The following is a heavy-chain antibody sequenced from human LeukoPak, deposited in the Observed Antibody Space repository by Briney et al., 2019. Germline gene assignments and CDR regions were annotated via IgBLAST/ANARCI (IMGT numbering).Heavy chain of an antibody. V-gene: IGHV4-59*01. CDR1: GGSISSYY. CDR2: IYYSGST. D-gene: IGHD4-17*01. J-gene: IGHJ4*02. Sequence: SETLSHTCTVSGGSISSYYWSWIRQPPGKGLEWIWYIYYSGSTNYNPSLKSRVTISVDTSKNQFSLKLSSVTAADTAVYYCARVFHGDYLYYFDYWGQGTLVTVSS. CDR3: ARVFHGDYLYYFDY.